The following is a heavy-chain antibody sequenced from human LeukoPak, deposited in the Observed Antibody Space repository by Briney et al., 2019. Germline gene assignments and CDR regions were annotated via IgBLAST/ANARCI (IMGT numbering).Heavy chain of an antibody. Sequence: SQTLSLTCTVSGGSISSGDYYWSWIRQPPGKGLEWIGYINNSGSTNYKSSLKSRVTISVDTSKNQISLKLSSVTAADTAVYFCARHRRYGWFDPWGQGTLVTVSS. J-gene: IGHJ5*02. V-gene: IGHV4-30-4*01. CDR2: INNSGST. CDR1: GGSISSGDYY. CDR3: ARHRRYGWFDP. D-gene: IGHD1-1*01.